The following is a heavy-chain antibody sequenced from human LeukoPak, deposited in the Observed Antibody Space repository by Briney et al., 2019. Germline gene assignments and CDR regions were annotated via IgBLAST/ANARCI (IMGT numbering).Heavy chain of an antibody. CDR3: ARDMATVKEGYYYYMDV. J-gene: IGHJ6*03. Sequence: SVKDSCKASGGTFSSYAISWVRQAPGQGLEWMGGIIPIFGTANYAQKFQGRVTITTDESTSTAYMELSSLRSEDTAVYYCARDMATVKEGYYYYMDVWGKGTTVTVSS. CDR1: GGTFSSYA. CDR2: IIPIFGTA. V-gene: IGHV1-69*05. D-gene: IGHD4-11*01.